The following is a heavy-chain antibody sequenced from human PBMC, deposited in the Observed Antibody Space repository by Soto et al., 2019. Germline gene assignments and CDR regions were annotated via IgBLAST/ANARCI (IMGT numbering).Heavy chain of an antibody. CDR1: GFTFRTYG. V-gene: IGHV3-33*01. J-gene: IGHJ6*02. CDR3: ARDRVVRYMDV. Sequence: SLRLSCAASGFTFRTYGYQWVRQAPGKGLEWVAVVWSDGSRPEYADSVEGRFTVSRDNSKNTLYLHMNDLRAEDTAVYFCARDRVVRYMDVWGQGTTVTVSS. D-gene: IGHD2-2*01. CDR2: VWSDGSRP.